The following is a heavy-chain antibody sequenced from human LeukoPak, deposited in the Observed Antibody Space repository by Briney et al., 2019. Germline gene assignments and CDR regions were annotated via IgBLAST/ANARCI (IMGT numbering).Heavy chain of an antibody. CDR2: ISYDGSNK. D-gene: IGHD6-6*01. J-gene: IGHJ5*02. V-gene: IGHV3-30*18. CDR1: GFTFSSNG. CDR3: AKDRPWFDP. Sequence: GGSLRLSCAASGFTFSSNGMHWVRQAPGKGLEWVAVISYDGSNKYYADSVKGRFTISRDNSKNTLYLQMNSLRAEDTAVYYCAKDRPWFDPWGQGTLVTVSS.